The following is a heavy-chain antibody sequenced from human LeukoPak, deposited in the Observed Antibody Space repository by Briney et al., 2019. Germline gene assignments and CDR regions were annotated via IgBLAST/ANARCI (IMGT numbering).Heavy chain of an antibody. CDR1: GGTFSSYA. CDR3: ARVGSSSWYWFDP. V-gene: IGHV1-69*05. D-gene: IGHD6-13*01. Sequence: ASVKVSCKASGGTFSSYAIGWVRQAPGQGLEWMGGIIPIFGTANYAQKFQGRVTITTDESTSTAYMELSSLRSEDTVVYYCARVGSSSWYWFDPWGQGTLVTVSS. J-gene: IGHJ5*02. CDR2: IIPIFGTA.